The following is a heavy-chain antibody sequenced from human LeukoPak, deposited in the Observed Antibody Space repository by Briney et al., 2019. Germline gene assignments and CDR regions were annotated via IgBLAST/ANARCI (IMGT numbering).Heavy chain of an antibody. CDR2: ISYDGSNK. D-gene: IGHD1-26*01. J-gene: IGHJ4*02. Sequence: GGSLRLSCAASGFTFSSYAMHWVRQAPGKGLEWVAVISYDGSNKYYADSVKGRFTISRDNSKNTLYLQMNSLRAEDTAVYYCARASDSGSYLPSSYWGQGTLVTVSS. CDR3: ARASDSGSYLPSSY. V-gene: IGHV3-30-3*01. CDR1: GFTFSSYA.